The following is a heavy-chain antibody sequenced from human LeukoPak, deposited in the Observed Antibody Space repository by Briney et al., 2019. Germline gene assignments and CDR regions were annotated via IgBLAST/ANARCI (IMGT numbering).Heavy chain of an antibody. CDR3: ARASKTTVTTLRWFDP. J-gene: IGHJ5*02. CDR2: ISSSSTYI. D-gene: IGHD4-17*01. CDR1: GFTFSDYS. Sequence: GGSLRLSCAASGFTFSDYSMNWVRQAPGKGLEWVPCISSSSTYIYYADSVKGRFTISRDNAKNSLYLQMNGLRAEDTAVYYCARASKTTVTTLRWFDPWGQGTLVTVSS. V-gene: IGHV3-21*01.